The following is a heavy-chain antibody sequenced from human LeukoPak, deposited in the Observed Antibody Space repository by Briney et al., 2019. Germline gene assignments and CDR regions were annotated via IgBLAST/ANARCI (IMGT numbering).Heavy chain of an antibody. CDR2: TYYRSKWYY. CDR3: ARGSSSNSWYFDY. J-gene: IGHJ4*02. CDR1: GDSVSSNS. D-gene: IGHD2-2*01. V-gene: IGHV6-1*01. Sequence: SQTLSLTCAIFGDSVSSNSWNWIRQSPSRGLEWLGRTYYRSKWYYDYALSVESRITINPDTSKNQFSLQLNSVTPDDTAVYYCARGSSSNSWYFDYWGQGTLVTVSS.